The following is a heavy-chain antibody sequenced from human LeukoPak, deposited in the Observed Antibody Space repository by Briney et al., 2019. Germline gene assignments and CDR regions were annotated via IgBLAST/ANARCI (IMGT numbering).Heavy chain of an antibody. J-gene: IGHJ4*02. V-gene: IGHV1-46*01. D-gene: IGHD2-15*01. CDR3: ARGYCNGCSCYSFYY. Sequence: ASVKVSCKASGYTFISFYIHWVRQAPGQGLEWMGVINPSGGTTLYAQKFQGRVTMTRDTSTSTVYMELSSLRSEDTAVYYCARGYCNGCSCYSFYYWGQGTLVTVSS. CDR2: INPSGGTT. CDR1: GYTFISFY.